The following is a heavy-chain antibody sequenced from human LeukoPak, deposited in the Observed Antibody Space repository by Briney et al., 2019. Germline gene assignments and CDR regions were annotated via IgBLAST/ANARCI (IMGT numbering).Heavy chain of an antibody. D-gene: IGHD6-19*01. CDR3: ARERAVAGPYYFDY. CDR2: IYTSGST. CDR1: GGSISSGSYF. J-gene: IGHJ4*02. V-gene: IGHV4-61*02. Sequence: SETLSLTCTVSGGSISSGSYFWSWIRQPAGKGLEWIGRIYTSGSTNYNPSLKSRITISLDTSMNQFSLNLSPVTAAETAVYYCARERAVAGPYYFDYWGPGILVTVSS.